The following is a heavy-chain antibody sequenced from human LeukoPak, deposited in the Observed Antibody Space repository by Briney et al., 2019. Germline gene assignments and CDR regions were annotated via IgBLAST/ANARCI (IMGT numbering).Heavy chain of an antibody. CDR1: NGFDSYY. D-gene: IGHD3-10*01. J-gene: IGHJ4*02. CDR3: ARDLPDYYGSGRSY. V-gene: IGHV4-34*01. Sequence: SETLSLTCAVYNGFDSYYMTIVRQPPGKGLEWVGEITYRGSGNYNPSLKGRATISINVSQRQFSLSLRSVTAADTAVYYCARDLPDYYGSGRSYWGQGTLVTVSS. CDR2: ITYRGSG.